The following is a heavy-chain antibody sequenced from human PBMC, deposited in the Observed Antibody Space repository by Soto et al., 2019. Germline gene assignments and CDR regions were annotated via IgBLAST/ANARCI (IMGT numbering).Heavy chain of an antibody. Sequence: QVQLQESGPGLVKPSETLSLTCTVSGGSISSYYWSWIRQPPGKGLEWIGYIYYSGSTNYNPSLKSRVTISVDTAKNQFALNLSSVTAADTAVYYCARGYSDFWSGYLGGFDPWGQGTLVTVSS. CDR1: GGSISSYY. CDR3: ARGYSDFWSGYLGGFDP. CDR2: IYYSGST. J-gene: IGHJ5*02. V-gene: IGHV4-59*01. D-gene: IGHD3-3*01.